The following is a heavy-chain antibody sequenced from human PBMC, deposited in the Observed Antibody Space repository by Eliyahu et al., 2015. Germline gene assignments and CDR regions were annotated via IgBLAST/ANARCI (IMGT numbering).Heavy chain of an antibody. CDR3: TREEDIVVVVAAKDAFDI. CDR1: GFXFGXXX. CDR2: IRSKAYGGTT. V-gene: IGHV3-49*04. D-gene: IGHD2-15*01. Sequence: EVQLVESGGGLVQPGRSLRLSCTASGFXFGXXXXXWVRQAPGKGLEWVGFIRSKAYGGTTEYAASVKGRFTISRDDSKSIAYLQMNSLKTEDTAVYYCTREEDIVVVVAAKDAFDIWGQGTMVTVSS. J-gene: IGHJ3*02.